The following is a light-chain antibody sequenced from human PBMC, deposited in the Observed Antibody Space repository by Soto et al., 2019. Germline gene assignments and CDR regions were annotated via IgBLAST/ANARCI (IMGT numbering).Light chain of an antibody. CDR1: QSVTSNY. Sequence: EIVLTQAPGTLSFSPGERATLSCRASQSVTSNYLAWYQQKPGQAPRLLIYGASSRATGIPDLFSGSGSGTDWTLSISSLEPEDFSVFYCQQDGSAPFTFGPGTKV. V-gene: IGKV3-20*01. CDR3: QQDGSAPFT. J-gene: IGKJ3*01. CDR2: GAS.